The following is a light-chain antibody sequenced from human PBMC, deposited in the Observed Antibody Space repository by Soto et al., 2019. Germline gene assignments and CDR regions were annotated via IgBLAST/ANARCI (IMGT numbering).Light chain of an antibody. CDR2: DVS. V-gene: IGLV2-14*03. Sequence: QSVLTQPASVSGSPGQSITISCTGTSSDVGGYNYVSWYQQHPGKAPKFMIYDVSSRPSGVSNRFSRSKSGNTASLTISGLQAEDEADYYCCSYTTSNTRQIVCGTGTKVTVL. CDR1: SSDVGGYNY. J-gene: IGLJ1*01. CDR3: CSYTTSNTRQIV.